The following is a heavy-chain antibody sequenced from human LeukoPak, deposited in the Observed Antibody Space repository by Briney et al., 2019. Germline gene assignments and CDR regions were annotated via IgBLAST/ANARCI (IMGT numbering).Heavy chain of an antibody. CDR3: ARDATSMVDY. V-gene: IGHV4-61*02. Sequence: SQTLSLTCTVSGGSISSGSYYWSWIRQPAGKGLEWIGRIYTSGSTNYNPSLKSRVTISVDTSKNQFSLKLSSVTAADTAVYFCARDATSMVDYWGQGILVTVSS. CDR2: IYTSGST. J-gene: IGHJ4*02. CDR1: GGSISSGSYY. D-gene: IGHD2/OR15-2a*01.